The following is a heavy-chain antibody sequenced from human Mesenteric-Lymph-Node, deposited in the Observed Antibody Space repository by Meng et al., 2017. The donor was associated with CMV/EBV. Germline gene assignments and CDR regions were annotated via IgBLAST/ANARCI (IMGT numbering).Heavy chain of an antibody. V-gene: IGHV4-38-2*02. CDR3: ARWGIGTNWYAIDY. Sequence: SETLSLTCTVSGYSINRGVYWGWIRQPPGKGLEWIGNIYHSGMTYYNSSLKSRVTISVDTSKYQLSLILSSVTAADTAVYYCARWGIGTNWYAIDYWGQGTLVTVSS. CDR1: GYSINRGVY. CDR2: IYHSGMT. D-gene: IGHD2-2*01. J-gene: IGHJ4*02.